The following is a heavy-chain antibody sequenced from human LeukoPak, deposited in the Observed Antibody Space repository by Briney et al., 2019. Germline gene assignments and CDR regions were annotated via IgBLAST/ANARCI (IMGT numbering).Heavy chain of an antibody. D-gene: IGHD1-26*01. J-gene: IGHJ3*02. CDR2: IYSGGST. V-gene: IGHV3-53*01. Sequence: GGSLRLSCAASGFTVSSNYMSWVRQAPGKGLEWVSVIYSGGSTYYADSVKGRFTISRDNSKNTLYLQMNSLRAEDMAVYYCARWGGWELLLGDAFDIWGQGTMVTVSS. CDR3: ARWGGWELLLGDAFDI. CDR1: GFTVSSNY.